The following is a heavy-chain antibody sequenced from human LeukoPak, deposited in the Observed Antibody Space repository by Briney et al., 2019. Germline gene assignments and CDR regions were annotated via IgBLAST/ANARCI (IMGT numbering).Heavy chain of an antibody. J-gene: IGHJ3*02. CDR3: ARDQGMIVDDAFDI. V-gene: IGHV4-61*02. CDR1: GGSISSGSYY. Sequence: PSETLSLTCTVSGGSISSGSYYWSWIRQPAGKGLEWIGRIYTSGSTNYNPSLKSRVTISVDTSKNQSSLKLSSVTAANTAVYYCARDQGMIVDDAFDIWGQGTMVTVSS. CDR2: IYTSGST. D-gene: IGHD3-22*01.